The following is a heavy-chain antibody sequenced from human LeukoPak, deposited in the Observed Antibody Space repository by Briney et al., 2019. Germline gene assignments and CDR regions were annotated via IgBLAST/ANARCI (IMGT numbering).Heavy chain of an antibody. CDR2: IYYSWST. V-gene: IGHV4-59*01. CDR3: ARDPTDCSSTSCYGLGAFDI. J-gene: IGHJ3*02. Sequence: KPSETLSLTCTVSGGSISSYYWSWIRQPPGKGLEWIGYIYYSWSTNYNPSLTSRVTISVDTSKNQFSLKLSSVTAADTAVYYCARDPTDCSSTSCYGLGAFDIWGQGTMVTVSS. D-gene: IGHD2-2*01. CDR1: GGSISSYY.